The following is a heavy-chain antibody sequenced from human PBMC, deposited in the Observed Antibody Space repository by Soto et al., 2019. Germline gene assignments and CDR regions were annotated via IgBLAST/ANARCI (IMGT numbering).Heavy chain of an antibody. Sequence: DVYYINSIRQAPGAGQEWIGYIYNGGHTFYNPSIKSRVKILVDKSRNQFYLRLRSVTAADTAVYFCATREYSSLFINLSDPLGPGDLVTVPS. D-gene: IGHD6-6*01. CDR2: IYNGGHT. CDR3: ATREYSSLFINLSDP. J-gene: IGHJ5*02. V-gene: IGHV4-30-4*01. CDR1: DVYY.